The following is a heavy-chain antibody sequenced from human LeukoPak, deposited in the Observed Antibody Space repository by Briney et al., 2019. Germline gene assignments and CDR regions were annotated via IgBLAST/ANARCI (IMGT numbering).Heavy chain of an antibody. CDR1: GFTFSDYH. Sequence: GGCLRLSCAASGFTFSDYHMTWIRQAPGKGLEWVSYISGSSIYTRYADSVKGRFTISRDNAKNSLYLQMNSLGAEDTALYYCVRDISGYYFDYWGQGTLVTVSS. CDR3: VRDISGYYFDY. V-gene: IGHV3-11*05. CDR2: ISGSSIYT. D-gene: IGHD3-22*01. J-gene: IGHJ4*02.